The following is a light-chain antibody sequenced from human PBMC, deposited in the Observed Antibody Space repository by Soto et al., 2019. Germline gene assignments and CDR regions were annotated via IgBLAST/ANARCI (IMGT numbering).Light chain of an antibody. Sequence: EIVMTQSPGTLSLSPGDTATLSCRASQSLGSDLAWYQQKPGQAPRLLIFGASARPTGIPARISGSGSGTEFTLTISSLRSEDFAVYYCQQYGTSQLTFGGGTEVEI. CDR3: QQYGTSQLT. V-gene: IGKV3-15*01. CDR2: GAS. CDR1: QSLGSD. J-gene: IGKJ4*01.